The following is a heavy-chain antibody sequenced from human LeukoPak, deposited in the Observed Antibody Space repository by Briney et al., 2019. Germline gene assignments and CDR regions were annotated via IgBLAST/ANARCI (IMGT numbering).Heavy chain of an antibody. CDR1: GFTFSSYG. Sequence: GGSLRLSCAASGFTFSSYGMHWVRQAPGKGLEWVAVIWYDGSNKYYADSVKGRFTISRDNSKNTLFLQMNSLRAEDTAVYYCARCAETVHDPENYFDYWGQGTLVTVSS. J-gene: IGHJ4*02. CDR2: IWYDGSNK. CDR3: ARCAETVHDPENYFDY. V-gene: IGHV3-33*01. D-gene: IGHD1-1*01.